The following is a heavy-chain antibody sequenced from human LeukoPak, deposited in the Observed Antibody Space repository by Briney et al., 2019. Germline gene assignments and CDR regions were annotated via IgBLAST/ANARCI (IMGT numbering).Heavy chain of an antibody. CDR3: ARKNDYGDYRSFDY. V-gene: IGHV4-38-2*01. CDR2: IYHSGST. CDR1: GYSISNGYY. D-gene: IGHD4-17*01. J-gene: IGHJ4*02. Sequence: SETLSLTCVVSGYSISNGYYWGWIRQPPGKGLEFIGKIYHSGSTYYNPSLKSRVTISVDTSNNQFSLKLSSVTAADTAVYYCARKNDYGDYRSFDYWGQGTMVPVSS.